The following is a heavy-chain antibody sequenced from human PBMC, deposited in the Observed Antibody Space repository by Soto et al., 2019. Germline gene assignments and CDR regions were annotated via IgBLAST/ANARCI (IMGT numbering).Heavy chain of an antibody. Sequence: PGGSLRLSCAASGFTFSSYAMHWVRQAPGKGLEWVAVISYDGSNKYYADSVKGRFTISRDYAKNSLYLQMNSLRAEDTAVYYCARDYGTWYDQSFDYWGQGTLVTVSS. D-gene: IGHD6-13*01. CDR3: ARDYGTWYDQSFDY. J-gene: IGHJ4*02. CDR1: GFTFSSYA. CDR2: ISYDGSNK. V-gene: IGHV3-30-3*01.